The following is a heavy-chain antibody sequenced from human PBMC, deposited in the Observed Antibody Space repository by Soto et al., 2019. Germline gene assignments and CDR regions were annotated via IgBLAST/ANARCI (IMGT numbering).Heavy chain of an antibody. Sequence: SETLSLTCSVSCVSISSCYCTWIRQSPGKGLEWIGYISHSGPRHYRASLQSRLTMSVETSKNQFSLNLTSVTAADTAIYYCAISSPTCPGCYSWGQGTLVTVSS. D-gene: IGHD3-10*01. J-gene: IGHJ5*02. CDR2: ISHSGPR. V-gene: IGHV4-59*01. CDR1: CVSISSCY. CDR3: AISSPTCPGCYS.